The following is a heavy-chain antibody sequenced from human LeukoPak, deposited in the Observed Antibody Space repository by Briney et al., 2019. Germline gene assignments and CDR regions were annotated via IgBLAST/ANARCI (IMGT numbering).Heavy chain of an antibody. D-gene: IGHD3-22*01. CDR1: GYTFTSYG. V-gene: IGHV1-18*01. J-gene: IGHJ4*02. CDR3: ARLETYYYDSSGYALDY. CDR2: ISAYNGNT. Sequence: ASVKVSCKASGYTFTSYGISWVRQAPGQGLEWMGWISAYNGNTNYAQKLQGRVTMTTDTSTSTAYMELRSLRSDDTAVYYCARLETYYYDSSGYALDYWGQGTLGTVSA.